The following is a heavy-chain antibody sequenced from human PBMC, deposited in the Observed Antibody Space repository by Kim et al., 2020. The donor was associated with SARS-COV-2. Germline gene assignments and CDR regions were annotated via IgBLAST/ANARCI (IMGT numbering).Heavy chain of an antibody. CDR2: ISGSGGST. CDR3: AKASDSSSWYGHYYYGMDV. J-gene: IGHJ6*02. V-gene: IGHV3-23*01. Sequence: GGSLRLSCAASGFTFSSYAMSWVRQAPGKGLEWVSAISGSGGSTYYADSVKGRFTISRDNSKNTLYLQMNSLRAEDTAVYYCAKASDSSSWYGHYYYGMDVWGQGTTVTVSS. CDR1: GFTFSSYA. D-gene: IGHD6-13*01.